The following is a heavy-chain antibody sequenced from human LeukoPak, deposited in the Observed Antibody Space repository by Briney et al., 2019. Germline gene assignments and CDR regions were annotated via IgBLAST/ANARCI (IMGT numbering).Heavy chain of an antibody. Sequence: GGSLRLSCVASGFTFNTYSMHWVRQAPGKGLEWVAVLSFDGDEKHYADSVKGRFTVSRDNAKKSLYLQMNSLRTEDMALYYCAKGGGSGSYLRGFDYWGQGTLVTVFS. CDR1: GFTFNTYS. CDR3: AKGGGSGSYLRGFDY. V-gene: IGHV3-30-3*01. D-gene: IGHD3-10*01. CDR2: LSFDGDEK. J-gene: IGHJ4*02.